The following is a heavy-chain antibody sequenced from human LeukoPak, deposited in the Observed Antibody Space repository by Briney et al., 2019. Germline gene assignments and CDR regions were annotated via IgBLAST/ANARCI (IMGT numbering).Heavy chain of an antibody. J-gene: IGHJ5*02. CDR3: ARGPNKSDGGNSGSAWFDP. CDR2: MNPNSGNT. CDR1: GYTFTTYD. Sequence: GASVTVSCKASGYTFTTYDINWVRQATGQGLEWMGWMNPNSGNTGYAQKFQGRVTMTRNTSISTAYMELSSLRSEDTAAYYCARGPNKSDGGNSGSAWFDPWGQGTLVTVSS. V-gene: IGHV1-8*01. D-gene: IGHD4-23*01.